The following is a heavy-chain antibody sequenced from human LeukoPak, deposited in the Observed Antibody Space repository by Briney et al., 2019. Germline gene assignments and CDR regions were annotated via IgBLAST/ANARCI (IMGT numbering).Heavy chain of an antibody. CDR3: ARVGYSYGLGYYMDV. V-gene: IGHV1-8*03. CDR1: GYTFTSYD. Sequence: GASLKVSCKASGYTFTSYDINWGRQATGQGLEWMGWMNPNSGNTGYAQKFQGRVTITRNTSISTAYMELSSLRSEDTAVYYCARVGYSYGLGYYMDVWGKGTTVTVSS. J-gene: IGHJ6*03. CDR2: MNPNSGNT. D-gene: IGHD5-18*01.